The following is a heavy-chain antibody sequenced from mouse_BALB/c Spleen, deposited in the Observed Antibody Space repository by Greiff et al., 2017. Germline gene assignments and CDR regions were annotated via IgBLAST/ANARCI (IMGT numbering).Heavy chain of an antibody. CDR1: GYTFTSYY. D-gene: IGHD2-3*01. J-gene: IGHJ3*01. Sequence: QVQLKQSGAELVKPGASVKLSCKASGYTFTSYYMYWVKQRPGQGLEWIGEINPSNGGTNFNEKFKSKATLTVDKSSSTAYMQLSSLTSEDSAVYYCTRCYDGYFPFAYWGQGTLVTVSA. CDR2: INPSNGGT. V-gene: IGHV1S81*02. CDR3: TRCYDGYFPFAY.